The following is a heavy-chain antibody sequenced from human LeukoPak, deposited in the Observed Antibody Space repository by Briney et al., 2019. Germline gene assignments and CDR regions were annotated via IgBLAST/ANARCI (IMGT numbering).Heavy chain of an antibody. CDR2: IYYSGST. CDR3: ARANGDYVTPRYYYYGMDV. Sequence: PSQTLSLTCTVSGGSISSGGYYWSWIRQHPGKGLEWIGYIYYSGSTYYNPSLKSRVTISVDTSKNQFSLELSSVTAADTAVYYCARANGDYVTPRYYYYGMDVWGQGTTVTVSS. D-gene: IGHD4-17*01. V-gene: IGHV4-31*03. J-gene: IGHJ6*02. CDR1: GGSISSGGYY.